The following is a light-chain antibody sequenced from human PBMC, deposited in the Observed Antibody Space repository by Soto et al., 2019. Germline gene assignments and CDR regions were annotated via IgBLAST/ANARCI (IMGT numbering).Light chain of an antibody. CDR2: KAS. V-gene: IGKV1-5*03. J-gene: IGKJ2*01. Sequence: DIQMTQSPSTLSASIGDTVIITCRASQSINSWLAWYQQKPGKAPKLLIHKASTLESGVPSRFSGSKSGTEFTLTLSSLQPDDFATFYCQQYDRFPYTFGQGTKLEIK. CDR1: QSINSW. CDR3: QQYDRFPYT.